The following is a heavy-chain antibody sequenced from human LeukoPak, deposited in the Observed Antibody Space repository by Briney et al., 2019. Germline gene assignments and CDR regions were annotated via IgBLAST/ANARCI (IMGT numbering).Heavy chain of an antibody. CDR3: ARDTYCGGDCCSNYFDY. Sequence: GGSLRLSCAPSGLTFSRYSMKGVRQATGKGLEWVSPISSSSSYIYYADSVKGRFTISRDNAKNSLYLQMNSLRAEDTAVYYCARDTYCGGDCCSNYFDYWGQGTLVTVSS. J-gene: IGHJ4*02. V-gene: IGHV3-21*01. CDR1: GLTFSRYS. D-gene: IGHD2-21*02. CDR2: ISSSSSYI.